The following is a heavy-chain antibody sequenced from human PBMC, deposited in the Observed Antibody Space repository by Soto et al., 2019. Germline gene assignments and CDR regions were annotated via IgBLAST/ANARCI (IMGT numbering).Heavy chain of an antibody. V-gene: IGHV4-30-4*01. Sequence: SETLSLTCTVSGGSISSGDYYWSWIRQPPGKGLEWFGNIYYSGSTYYNPSLKSRVTISIDTSKNQFSLKLSSVTAPDTAVYYCASRKSSPYFDYWGQGTLVTVSS. CDR1: GGSISSGDYY. CDR3: ASRKSSPYFDY. CDR2: IYYSGST. J-gene: IGHJ4*02. D-gene: IGHD3-10*01.